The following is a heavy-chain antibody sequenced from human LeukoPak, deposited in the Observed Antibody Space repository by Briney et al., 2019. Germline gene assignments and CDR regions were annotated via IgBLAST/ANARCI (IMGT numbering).Heavy chain of an antibody. Sequence: ASAKVSCKASGYTFTGYYMNWVRQAPGQGLEWMGWINSDSGFTKYAQKFQGRVTMTRDTSITTVYMDLTRLTSDDTAVYYRARNFDMKGFDPWGQGTLVTVSS. CDR1: GYTFTGYY. D-gene: IGHD3-9*01. V-gene: IGHV1-2*02. CDR2: INSDSGFT. CDR3: ARNFDMKGFDP. J-gene: IGHJ5*02.